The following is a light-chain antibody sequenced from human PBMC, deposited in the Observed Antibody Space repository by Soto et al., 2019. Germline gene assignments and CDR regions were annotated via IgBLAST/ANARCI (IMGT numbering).Light chain of an antibody. CDR2: ENN. V-gene: IGLV1-40*01. Sequence: QSALTEPPSVSEAPGQRVTISCTGSSSNIGAGYEAHWYQQVPGTAPKLLIYENNNRPSGVPDRFSGSKSGTSASLAITGLQAEDEAEYYCQSYDSSLSGSLFGTGTKLTVL. CDR3: QSYDSSLSGSL. J-gene: IGLJ1*01. CDR1: SSNIGAGYE.